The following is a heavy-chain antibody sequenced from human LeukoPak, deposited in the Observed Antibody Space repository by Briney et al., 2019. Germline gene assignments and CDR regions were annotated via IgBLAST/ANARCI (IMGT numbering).Heavy chain of an antibody. CDR2: IYPGDSDT. Sequence: GESLKISCKGSGYSFTSYWIGWVRQMPGKGLEWMGIIYPGDSDTRYSLSFQGQVTISADKSISTAYLQWSSLKASDTAMYYCARNRLYYGSGNYYYYMDVWGKGTTVTVSS. J-gene: IGHJ6*03. V-gene: IGHV5-51*01. CDR1: GYSFTSYW. D-gene: IGHD3-10*01. CDR3: ARNRLYYGSGNYYYYMDV.